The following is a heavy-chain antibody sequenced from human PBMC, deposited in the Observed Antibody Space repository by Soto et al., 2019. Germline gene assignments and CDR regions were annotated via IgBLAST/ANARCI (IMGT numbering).Heavy chain of an antibody. D-gene: IGHD2-2*01. CDR1: GYTFSRSG. J-gene: IGHJ5*02. Sequence: GASVKVSCKASGYTFSRSGLSWVRQAPGQGLEWMGWINPNSGGTNYAQKFQGWVTMTRDTSISTAYMELSRLRSDDTAVYYCARGFPIVVVPAATNNWFDPWGQGTLVTVSS. CDR2: INPNSGGT. CDR3: ARGFPIVVVPAATNNWFDP. V-gene: IGHV1-2*04.